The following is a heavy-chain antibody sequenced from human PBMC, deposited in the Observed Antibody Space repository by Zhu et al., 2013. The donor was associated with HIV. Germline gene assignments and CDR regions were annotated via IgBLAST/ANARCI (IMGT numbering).Heavy chain of an antibody. D-gene: IGHD3-10*01. J-gene: IGHJ5*01. CDR1: GSSFRTYG. CDR3: ARDGEEYNMDNWFDF. V-gene: IGHV1-69*01. Sequence: QVQLLQSGAEVKKPGSSVKASCKVSGSSFRTYGLNWVRQAPGQGLQWMGGIIPVFGTVNYAQNFQGRLTITADDLTKTAYMDLRRLRSDDTAVYYCARDGEEYNMDNWFDFWGQGTLVTVSS. CDR2: IIPVFGTV.